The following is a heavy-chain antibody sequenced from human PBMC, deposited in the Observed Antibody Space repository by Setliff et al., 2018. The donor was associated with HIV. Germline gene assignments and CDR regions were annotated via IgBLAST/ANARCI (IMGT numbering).Heavy chain of an antibody. J-gene: IGHJ5*02. CDR2: IIPILGIA. CDR3: ARGGPGSSFGYDWFDP. CDR1: GGTFSSYA. Sequence: SVKVSCKASGGTFSSYAISWVRQAPGQGLEWMGGIIPILGIANYAQKFQGRVAMTADTSTNTVYMELSSLRSEDTAIYYCARGGPGSSFGYDWFDPWGQGTPVTVSS. D-gene: IGHD5-18*01. V-gene: IGHV1-69*10.